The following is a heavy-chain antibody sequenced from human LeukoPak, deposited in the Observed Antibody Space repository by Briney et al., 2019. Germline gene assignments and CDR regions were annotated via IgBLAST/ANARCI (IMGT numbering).Heavy chain of an antibody. CDR2: IDKDATTI. D-gene: IGHD3-16*01. V-gene: IGHV3-74*01. CDR3: ARDLDYVRENFWYDAFDL. J-gene: IGHJ3*01. Sequence: PGGSLRLSCAVSGFTFSSYDMSWVRQAPGKGLEWVSHIDKDATTIRYADSVKGRFTVSRDNAKNTVYLQMSSLRADDTAVYYCARDLDYVRENFWYDAFDLWGQGTLVTVSS. CDR1: GFTFSSYD.